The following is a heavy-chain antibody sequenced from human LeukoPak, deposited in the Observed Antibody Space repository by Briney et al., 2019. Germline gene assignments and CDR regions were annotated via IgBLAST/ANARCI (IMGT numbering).Heavy chain of an antibody. CDR1: GYTFTGYY. CDR2: IYPNSGGT. J-gene: IGHJ4*02. CDR3: ARTYDTSGFYVFGY. V-gene: IGHV1-2*02. Sequence: ASAKVSCKASGYTFTGYYMHWVRQAPGQGLEWMGWIYPNSGGTMFAQKFQGRVIMTRDTSISTVYMELTRLKSDDTAVYHCARTYDTSGFYVFGYWGQGTLVTVSS. D-gene: IGHD3-22*01.